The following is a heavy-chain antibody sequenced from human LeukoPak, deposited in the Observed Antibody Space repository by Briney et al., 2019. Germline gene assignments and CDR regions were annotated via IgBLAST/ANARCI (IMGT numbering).Heavy chain of an antibody. CDR1: GFTFSSYA. V-gene: IGHV3-23*01. Sequence: GGSLRPSCAASGFTFSSYAMSWVRQAPGKGLEWVSAISGSGGSTYYADSVKGRFTISRDNSKNTLYLQMNSLRAEDTAVYYCAKDRRSYYDSSGYNWGQGTLVTVSS. CDR2: ISGSGGST. J-gene: IGHJ4*02. D-gene: IGHD3-22*01. CDR3: AKDRRSYYDSSGYN.